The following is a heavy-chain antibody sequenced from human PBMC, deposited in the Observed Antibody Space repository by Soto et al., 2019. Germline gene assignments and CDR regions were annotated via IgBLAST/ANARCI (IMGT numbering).Heavy chain of an antibody. CDR3: ARDLEYQPQYP. CDR1: GYTFNSYG. CDR2: ISAYNGNT. Sequence: GASVKVSCKASGYTFNSYGISWVRQAPGQGLEWMGWISAYNGNTNYAQKVQGSVTMTTDTSTSTAYMELRSLRSDDTAVYYCARDLEYQPQYPWGQGTLVTVSS. V-gene: IGHV1-18*04. D-gene: IGHD2-2*01. J-gene: IGHJ5*02.